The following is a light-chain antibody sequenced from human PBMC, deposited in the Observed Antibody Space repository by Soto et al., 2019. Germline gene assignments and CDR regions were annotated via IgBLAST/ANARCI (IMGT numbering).Light chain of an antibody. J-gene: IGLJ1*01. CDR2: DVS. CDR1: SSDVGGYNY. V-gene: IGLV2-11*01. CDR3: CSYAGSYTLVGYV. Sequence: QSALTQPRSVSGSPGQSVTISCTGTSSDVGGYNYVSWYQQHPGKAPKLMIYDVSKRPSGVPDRFSGSKSGNTASLTISGLQAEDEADYYCCSYAGSYTLVGYVFGTGTKLTVL.